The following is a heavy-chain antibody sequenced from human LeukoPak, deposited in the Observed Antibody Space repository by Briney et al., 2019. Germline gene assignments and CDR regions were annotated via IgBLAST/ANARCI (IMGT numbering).Heavy chain of an antibody. D-gene: IGHD3-10*01. CDR2: INQDGSGK. V-gene: IGHV3-7*01. CDR3: GRDMDV. Sequence: GGSLRLSCAASGFTFTSYGMHWVRQAPGKGLEWVANINQDGSGKYYVDSVKGRFTISRDNAKNSLYLQMNSLRAEDTAVYYCGRDMDVWGQGTTVTVSS. CDR1: GFTFTSYG. J-gene: IGHJ6*02.